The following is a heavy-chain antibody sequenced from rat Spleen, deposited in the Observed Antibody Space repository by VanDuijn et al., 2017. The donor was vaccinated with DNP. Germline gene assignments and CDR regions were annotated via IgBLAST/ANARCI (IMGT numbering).Heavy chain of an antibody. V-gene: IGHV5-17*01. CDR2: IIYDGSSI. CDR3: TRGYYTGGNWFAY. CDR1: GFTFSDYA. J-gene: IGHJ3*01. Sequence: EVQLVESGGGLVQPGNSLKLSCAASGFTFSDYAMAWVRQSPKKGLEWVATIIYDGSSIYYRDSVRGRFTISRDNAKSTLYLQMNSRRSEDTATYYCTRGYYTGGNWFAYWGQGTLVTVSS. D-gene: IGHD1-1*01.